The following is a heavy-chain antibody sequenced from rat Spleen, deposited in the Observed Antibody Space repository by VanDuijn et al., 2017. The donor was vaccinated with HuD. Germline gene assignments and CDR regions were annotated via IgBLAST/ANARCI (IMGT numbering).Heavy chain of an antibody. CDR2: ISYGDSSGHSGT. V-gene: IGHV5-29*01. J-gene: IGHJ2*01. D-gene: IGHD1-12*02. CDR3: TREGYDGTSSGFDY. Sequence: EVQLVESGGGLVQPGRSLKLSCAASGFTFSDYGMAWVRQAPTKGLEWVTTISYGDSSGHSGTYYRDSVRGRFTISRENAKSTLYLQMNGLKSEDSATYYCTREGYDGTSSGFDYWGQGVMVTVSS. CDR1: GFTFSDYG.